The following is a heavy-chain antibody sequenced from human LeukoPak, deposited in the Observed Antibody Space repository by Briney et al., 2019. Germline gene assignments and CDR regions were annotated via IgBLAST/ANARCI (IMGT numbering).Heavy chain of an antibody. D-gene: IGHD3-22*01. J-gene: IGHJ4*02. V-gene: IGHV4-39*01. CDR1: GGSISSSSYY. CDR3: ARLGYYDSRALYYFDY. Sequence: SETLSLTCTVSGGSISSSSYYWGWIRQPPGKGLEWIGSIYYSGSTYYNPSLKSRVTISVDTSKNQFSLKLSSVTAADMAVYYCARLGYYDSRALYYFDYWGQGTLVTVSS. CDR2: IYYSGST.